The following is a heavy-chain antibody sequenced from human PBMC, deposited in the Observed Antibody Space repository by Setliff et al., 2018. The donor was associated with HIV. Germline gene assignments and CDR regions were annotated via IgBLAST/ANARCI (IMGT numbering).Heavy chain of an antibody. V-gene: IGHV4-4*08. CDR1: GDSIRSQF. CDR2: IETTGTV. D-gene: IGHD3-22*01. CDR3: ARHARSITMTTDWYFDL. J-gene: IGHJ2*01. Sequence: SETLSLTCNLSGDSIRSQFWTWIRQTPGKGLEWIASIETTGTVNYSPSLKSRVSISLDPSKHQFSLKLSSVTAADTAVYYCARHARSITMTTDWYFDLWGRGTLVTVSS.